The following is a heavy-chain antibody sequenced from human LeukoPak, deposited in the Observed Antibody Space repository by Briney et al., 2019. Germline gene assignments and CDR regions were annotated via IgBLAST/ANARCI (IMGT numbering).Heavy chain of an antibody. CDR2: IYYSGST. D-gene: IGHD4-17*01. J-gene: IGHJ4*02. V-gene: IGHV4-61*08. Sequence: SETLSLTCAVSGGSISSGGYSWSWIRQPPGKGLEWIGYIYYSGSTNYNPSLKSRVTISVDTSKNQFSLKLSSVTAADTAVYYCARHMKGRGLLTVTKYYFDYWGQGTLVTVSS. CDR1: GGSISSGGYS. CDR3: ARHMKGRGLLTVTKYYFDY.